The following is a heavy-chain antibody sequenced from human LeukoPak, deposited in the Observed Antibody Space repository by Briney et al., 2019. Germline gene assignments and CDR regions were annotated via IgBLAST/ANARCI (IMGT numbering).Heavy chain of an antibody. J-gene: IGHJ6*02. CDR2: IYYSGST. V-gene: IGHV4-59*01. Sequence: SETLSLACTVSGGSISSYYWSWIRQPPGKGLEWIGYIYYSGSTNYNPSLKSRVTISVDTSKNQFSLKLSSVTAADTAVYYCARAPIYDSSGYYYYYYGMDVWSQGTTVTVSS. D-gene: IGHD3-22*01. CDR1: GGSISSYY. CDR3: ARAPIYDSSGYYYYYYGMDV.